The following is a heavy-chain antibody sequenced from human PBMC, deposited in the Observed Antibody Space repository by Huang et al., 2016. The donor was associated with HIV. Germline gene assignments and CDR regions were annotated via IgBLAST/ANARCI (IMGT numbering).Heavy chain of an antibody. V-gene: IGHV5-51*01. CDR3: ARYILCGRLPAASGFDY. CDR1: GYRFTSYW. Sequence: EVQLVQSGAEVKKPGESLKISCKGSGYRFTSYWIDWGRQMPGKALEWMGTIYPGDSDTRYSPSFQGQVTISVDRAINTAYLQWSSLRASDTAMYYCARYILCGRLPAASGFDYWGQGTLVTVSS. CDR2: IYPGDSDT. D-gene: IGHD2-21*01. J-gene: IGHJ4*02.